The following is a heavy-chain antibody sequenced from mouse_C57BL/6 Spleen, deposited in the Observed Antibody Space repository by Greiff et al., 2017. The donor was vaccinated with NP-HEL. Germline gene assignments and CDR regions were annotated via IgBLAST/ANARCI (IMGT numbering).Heavy chain of an antibody. CDR1: GFTFRSYA. Sequence: EVHLVESGEGLVKPGGSLKLSCAASGFTFRSYAMSWVRQTPEKRLEWVAYISSGGDYIYYADTVKGRFTISRDNARNTLYLQMSSLKSEDTAMYYCTRGVSSVFDYWGQGTTLTVSS. J-gene: IGHJ2*01. CDR3: TRGVSSVFDY. V-gene: IGHV5-9-1*02. CDR2: ISSGGDYI.